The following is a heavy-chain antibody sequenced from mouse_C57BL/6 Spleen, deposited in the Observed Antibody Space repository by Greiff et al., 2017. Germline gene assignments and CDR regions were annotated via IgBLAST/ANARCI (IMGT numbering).Heavy chain of an antibody. CDR2: IDPENGDT. V-gene: IGHV14-4*01. Sequence: EVHLVESGAELVRPGASVKLSCTASGFNIKDDYMHWVKQRPEQGLEWIGWIDPENGDTEYASKFQGKATITADTSSNTAYLQLSSLTSEDTAVYYCTTENYGSSDVGFDYWGQGTTLTVSS. CDR1: GFNIKDDY. J-gene: IGHJ2*01. D-gene: IGHD1-1*01. CDR3: TTENYGSSDVGFDY.